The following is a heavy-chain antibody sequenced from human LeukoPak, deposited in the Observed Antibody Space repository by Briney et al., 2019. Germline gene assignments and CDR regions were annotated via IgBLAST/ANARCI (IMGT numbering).Heavy chain of an antibody. D-gene: IGHD1-20*01. V-gene: IGHV3-23*01. CDR3: AKDPIPINWNDSGY. J-gene: IGHJ4*02. CDR1: GFRFSSYA. Sequence: PGGSLRLSCAASGFRFSSYAMSWVRQAPGKGLEWVSAISGSGVSTYYADSVKGRFTVSRDNSKNTLYLQMSSLRAEDTAVYYCAKDPIPINWNDSGYWGQGTLVTVSS. CDR2: ISGSGVST.